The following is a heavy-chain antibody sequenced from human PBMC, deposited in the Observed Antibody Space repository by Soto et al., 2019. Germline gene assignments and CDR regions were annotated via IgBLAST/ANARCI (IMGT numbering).Heavy chain of an antibody. D-gene: IGHD3-16*01. J-gene: IGHJ5*02. CDR2: IYYSGST. CDR1: CGSISSCGYY. V-gene: IGHV4-30-4*01. Sequence: PSETLSLTCTVSCGSISSCGYYWSWIRQPPGKGLEWIGYIYYSGSTYYNPSLKSRVTISVDTSKNQFSLKLSSVTAADTAVYYCARSPYYDYVNGWFDPWGRGTLVTVSS. CDR3: ARSPYYDYVNGWFDP.